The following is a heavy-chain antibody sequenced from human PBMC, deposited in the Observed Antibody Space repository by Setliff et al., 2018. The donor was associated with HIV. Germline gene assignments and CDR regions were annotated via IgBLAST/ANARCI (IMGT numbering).Heavy chain of an antibody. CDR3: AREVCSGGSCYWVDP. CDR2: IYYSVST. CDR1: GGSISSHY. Sequence: LSLTCTVSGGSISSHYWSWIRQPPGKGLEWIGSIYYSVSTDYNPSLKSRVTISVDTSKNQVSLKLSSVTAADTAVYYCAREVCSGGSCYWVDPWGQGTLVTVSS. V-gene: IGHV4-59*11. J-gene: IGHJ5*02. D-gene: IGHD2-15*01.